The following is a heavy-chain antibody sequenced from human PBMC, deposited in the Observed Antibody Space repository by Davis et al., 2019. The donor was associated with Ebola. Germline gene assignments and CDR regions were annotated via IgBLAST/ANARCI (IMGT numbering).Heavy chain of an antibody. CDR2: INPSGGST. CDR3: ARDGGGYCSGGSCYLDYYYGMDV. Sequence: ASVKVSCKASGYTFTSYYMHWVRQAPGQGLEWMGIINPSGGSTSYAQKFQGRVTMTRDTSISTAYMELSRLRSDDTAVYYCARDGGGYCSGGSCYLDYYYGMDVWGQGTTVTVSS. V-gene: IGHV1-46*01. J-gene: IGHJ6*02. CDR1: GYTFTSYY. D-gene: IGHD2-15*01.